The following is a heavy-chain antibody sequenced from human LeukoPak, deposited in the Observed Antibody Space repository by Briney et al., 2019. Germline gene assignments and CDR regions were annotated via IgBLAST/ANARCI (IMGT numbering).Heavy chain of an antibody. D-gene: IGHD2-2*01. CDR3: ARGVVPAAIWQNWFDP. Sequence: PSETLSLTCTVSGGSISSNNYYWGWLRQPPGTGLEWIGSIYYDGSTYSNPSLKSRVTMSVDTSKNQFSLKLSSVTAADTAVYYCARGVVPAAIWQNWFDPWGQGTLVTVSS. V-gene: IGHV4-39*07. CDR2: IYYDGST. CDR1: GGSISSNNYY. J-gene: IGHJ5*02.